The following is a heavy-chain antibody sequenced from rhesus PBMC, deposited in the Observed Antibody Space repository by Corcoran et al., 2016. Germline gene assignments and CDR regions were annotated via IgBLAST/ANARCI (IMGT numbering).Heavy chain of an antibody. D-gene: IGHD2-39*01. V-gene: IGHV4S14*01. CDR3: ANPISATLGAFDF. J-gene: IGHJ3*01. CDR1: GYSISSGDY. Sequence: QVQLQESGPGLVRPSETLSLTCAVSGYSISSGDYWGWIRQPPGKGLEWSGHISSGGSNYLNPSLKSRVTLSVDTSKNQFSLKLSSVTAADTAVYYCANPISATLGAFDFWGQGLRVTVSS. CDR2: ISSGGSN.